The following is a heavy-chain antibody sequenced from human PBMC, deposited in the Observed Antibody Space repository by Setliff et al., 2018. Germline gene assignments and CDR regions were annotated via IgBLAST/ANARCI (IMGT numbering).Heavy chain of an antibody. D-gene: IGHD2-2*01. CDR2: IYHSGST. CDR3: ARAVPRGATPDYWYFDL. V-gene: IGHV4-38-2*01. Sequence: GSLRLSCAASGFAFGDHYMSWIRQAPGKGLEWIGSIYHSGSTYFNPSLKSRVTISVDTSKNQFSLKLNSVTAADTTVYYCARAVPRGATPDYWYFDLWGRGTLVTVSS. CDR1: GFAFGDHY. J-gene: IGHJ2*01.